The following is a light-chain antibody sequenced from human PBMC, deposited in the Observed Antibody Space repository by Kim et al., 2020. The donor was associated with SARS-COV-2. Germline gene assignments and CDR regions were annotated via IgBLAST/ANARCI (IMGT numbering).Light chain of an antibody. CDR2: EAS. CDR3: QQYDSS. V-gene: IGKV1-5*01. CDR1: QSISKW. J-gene: IGKJ4*01. Sequence: DIQMTQSPSTLSASVGDRVTITCRASQSISKWLAWYQQKAGKAPKLLIYEASSLKTGVPSRFSGSRSGTEFTLTISSLQPDDVATYYCQQYDSSFGGGTKVDIK.